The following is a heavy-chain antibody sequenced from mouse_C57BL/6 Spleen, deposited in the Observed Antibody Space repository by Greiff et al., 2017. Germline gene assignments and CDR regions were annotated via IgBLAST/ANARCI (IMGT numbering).Heavy chain of an antibody. CDR2: IWSAGST. Sequence: VKLVESGPGLVAPSQSLSITCTVSGFSLTSYGVHWVRQPPGKGLEWLVVIWSAGSTTYYSALKSRLSISTDNSKSQVFLKMNSLQTDDTAMYYCARHAGSSYWYFDVWGTGTTVTFSS. V-gene: IGHV2-6-1*01. CDR1: GFSLTSYG. D-gene: IGHD1-1*01. J-gene: IGHJ1*03. CDR3: ARHAGSSYWYFDV.